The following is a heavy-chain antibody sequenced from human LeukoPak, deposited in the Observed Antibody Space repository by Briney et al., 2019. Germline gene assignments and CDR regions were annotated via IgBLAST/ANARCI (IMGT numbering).Heavy chain of an antibody. CDR3: ARVGVGGGDFDY. CDR1: GFTVSSNY. J-gene: IGHJ4*02. D-gene: IGHD2-21*01. V-gene: IGHV3-66*01. CDR2: IYIGGRK. Sequence: PGGSLRLSCAASGFTVSSNYMSWVRQAPGKGLEWVSVIYIGGRKYYADSVKGRFTISRDNSKNTLYLQMNSLRAEDTAVYYCARVGVGGGDFDYWGQGTLVTVSS.